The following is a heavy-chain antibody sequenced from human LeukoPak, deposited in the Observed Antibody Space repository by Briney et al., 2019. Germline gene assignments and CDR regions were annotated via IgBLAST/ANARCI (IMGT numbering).Heavy chain of an antibody. Sequence: GGSLRLSCAASGFTFDDYTMHWVRQTPGKGLEWVSLISWDGSSTYYAGSVKGRFTISRDNSKNSLYLQMISLRTEDTALYYCAKGEPTSSGWDPIDYWGQGTLVTVSS. CDR2: ISWDGSST. V-gene: IGHV3-43*01. CDR3: AKGEPTSSGWDPIDY. J-gene: IGHJ4*02. D-gene: IGHD6-19*01. CDR1: GFTFDDYT.